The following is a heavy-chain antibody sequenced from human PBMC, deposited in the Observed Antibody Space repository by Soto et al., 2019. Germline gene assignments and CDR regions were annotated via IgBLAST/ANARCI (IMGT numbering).Heavy chain of an antibody. Sequence: SETLSLTCAVYGGSFSGYYWSWIRQPPGNGLERIGFIYYSKTTNYNPSIKSRDTISVDTSKNQFSLKLTSVTAADTAVYYCAKPPFLYNGNALHPGGEGTLVTV. CDR2: IYYSKTT. CDR1: GGSFSGYY. D-gene: IGHD1-20*01. J-gene: IGHJ4*02. V-gene: IGHV4-59*08. CDR3: AKPPFLYNGNALHP.